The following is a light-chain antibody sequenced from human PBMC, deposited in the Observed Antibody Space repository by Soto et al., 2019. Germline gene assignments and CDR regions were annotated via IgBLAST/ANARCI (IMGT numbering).Light chain of an antibody. CDR3: TSHAGSNDYV. CDR2: EVS. J-gene: IGLJ1*01. CDR1: SSDVGGYNY. V-gene: IGLV2-8*01. Sequence: QSALTQPPSASGSPGQSVTISCTGTSSDVGGYNYVSWYQQHPGKAPKLIISEVSKRPSGVPDRFSGSKSGNTASLTVSGLQAEDGADYYCTSHAGSNDYVFGTGTKVTVL.